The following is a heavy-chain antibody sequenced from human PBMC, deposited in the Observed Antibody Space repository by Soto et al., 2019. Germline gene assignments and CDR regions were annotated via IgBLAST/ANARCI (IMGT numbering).Heavy chain of an antibody. CDR3: AHKGGRGAGMDV. Sequence: QITLKESGPPLVKPTQTLTLTCSFSGFSLPTSAVGVAWIRQPPGEALEWLALVYWDDDKRYSPSLKSRLTITKDTSKNQVVLTMTNMGPVDTATYYCAHKGGRGAGMDVWGQGTTVTVSS. D-gene: IGHD2-15*01. CDR2: VYWDDDK. V-gene: IGHV2-5*02. CDR1: GFSLPTSAVG. J-gene: IGHJ6*02.